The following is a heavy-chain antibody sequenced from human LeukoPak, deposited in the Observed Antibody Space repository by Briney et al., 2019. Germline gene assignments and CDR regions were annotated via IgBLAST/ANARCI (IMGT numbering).Heavy chain of an antibody. D-gene: IGHD2-15*01. CDR1: GFTVSSNY. J-gene: IGHJ4*02. V-gene: IGHV3-53*01. CDR2: IYSGGST. CDR3: ARVWSLGYCSGGSCYPDDY. Sequence: GGSLRLSCAASGFTVSSNYMSWVRQAPGKGLEWVSVIYSGGSTCYADSVKGRFTISRDNSKNTLYLQMNSLRAEDTAVYYCARVWSLGYCSGGSCYPDDYWGQGTLVTVSS.